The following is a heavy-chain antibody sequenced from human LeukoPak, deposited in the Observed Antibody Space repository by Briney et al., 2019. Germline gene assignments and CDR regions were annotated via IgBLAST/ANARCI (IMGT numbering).Heavy chain of an antibody. Sequence: PSETLSLTCTVSGGSISSGSYDWGWIRQPAGKGLEWIGRIYTSGSTNYNPSLKSPVTISVDTSKNQHSLRLSSVTAADTAVYYCARAKDTIFGVDHAFDIWGQGTMVTVSS. CDR3: ARAKDTIFGVDHAFDI. V-gene: IGHV4-61*02. J-gene: IGHJ3*02. D-gene: IGHD3-3*01. CDR2: IYTSGST. CDR1: GGSISSGSYD.